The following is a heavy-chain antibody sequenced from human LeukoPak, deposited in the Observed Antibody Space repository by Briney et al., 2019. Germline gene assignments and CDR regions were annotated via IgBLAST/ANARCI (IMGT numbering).Heavy chain of an antibody. CDR2: IFYTGST. V-gene: IGHV4-59*12. J-gene: IGHJ5*02. D-gene: IGHD2-15*01. Sequence: PSETLSLTCTVSGGSISNFYWSWIRQPPGKGLEWIGYIFYTGSTNYNPSLKSRVTISVDTSKNQFSLKLSSVTAADTAVYYCARRRPLGYCGGGSCYDLHNWFDPWGQGTLVTVSS. CDR1: GGSISNFY. CDR3: ARRRPLGYCGGGSCYDLHNWFDP.